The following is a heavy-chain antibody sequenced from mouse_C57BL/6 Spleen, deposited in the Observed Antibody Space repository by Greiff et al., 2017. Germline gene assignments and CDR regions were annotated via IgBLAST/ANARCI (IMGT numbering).Heavy chain of an antibody. CDR3: ARAGGNYEFAY. Sequence: VQLQQSGAELVRPGTSVKMSCKASGYTFTNYWIGWAKQRPGHGLEWIGDIYPGGGYTNYNEKFKGKDTLTADKSSSTAYMQFSSLTSEDSAIYYCARAGGNYEFAYWGQGTLVTVSA. CDR2: IYPGGGYT. V-gene: IGHV1-63*01. D-gene: IGHD2-1*01. J-gene: IGHJ3*01. CDR1: GYTFTNYW.